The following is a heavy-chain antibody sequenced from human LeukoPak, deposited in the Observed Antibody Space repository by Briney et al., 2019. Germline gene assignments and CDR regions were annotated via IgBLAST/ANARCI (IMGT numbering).Heavy chain of an antibody. CDR1: GFAFSNYN. J-gene: IGHJ4*02. Sequence: GGSLRLSCAASGFAFSNYNMNWVRQTPGKGLEWVSSISSSSTYIYYADSMKGRFTISRDNAKSSLYLQMNSLRAEDTAVYYCARDGRDGYNHDYWGQGTLVTVSS. CDR2: ISSSSTYI. CDR3: ARDGRDGYNHDY. D-gene: IGHD5-24*01. V-gene: IGHV3-21*01.